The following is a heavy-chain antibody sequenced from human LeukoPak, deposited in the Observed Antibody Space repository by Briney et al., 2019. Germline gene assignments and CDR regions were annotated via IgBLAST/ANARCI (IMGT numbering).Heavy chain of an antibody. CDR3: AKMAGDFWSGYYYYYMDV. V-gene: IGHV3-23*01. J-gene: IGHJ6*03. Sequence: GGSLRLSCEASGFTFNSYAMSWVRQAPGKGLEWVSLISGSGGRTFYADVVKGRFTISRDNSKNTLYLEMNSLTADDTAIFYCAKMAGDFWSGYYYYYMDVWGKGTAVTVSS. D-gene: IGHD3-3*01. CDR2: ISGSGGRT. CDR1: GFTFNSYA.